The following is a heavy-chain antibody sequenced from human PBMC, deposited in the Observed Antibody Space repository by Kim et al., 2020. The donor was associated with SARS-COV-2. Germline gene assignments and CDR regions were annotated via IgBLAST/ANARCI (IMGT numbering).Heavy chain of an antibody. CDR3: ASGEDYVWGSYPV. CDR1: GYTFTSYD. CDR2: MNPNSGNT. J-gene: IGHJ4*02. Sequence: ASVKVSCKASGYTFTSYDINWVRQSTGQGLEWMGWMNPNSGNTGYAQKFHGRVTMTRNTSISTAYMELSSLRSEDTAVYYCASGEDYVWGSYPVWGQGTLVTVSS. D-gene: IGHD3-16*01. V-gene: IGHV1-8*01.